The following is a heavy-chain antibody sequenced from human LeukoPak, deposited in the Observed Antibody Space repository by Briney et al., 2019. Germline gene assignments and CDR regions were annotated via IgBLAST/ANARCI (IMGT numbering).Heavy chain of an antibody. CDR2: IHYSGNT. CDR3: AREGARRIAVAGTVDY. Sequence: PSETLSLTCAVYGGSFSGYYWSWIRQPPGKGLVGIGDIHYSGNTNYNPSLKSRVTISVDTSKNQFSLKLSSVTAEDTAVYYCAREGARRIAVAGTVDYWGQGTLVTVSS. J-gene: IGHJ4*02. D-gene: IGHD6-19*01. V-gene: IGHV4-59*01. CDR1: GGSFSGYY.